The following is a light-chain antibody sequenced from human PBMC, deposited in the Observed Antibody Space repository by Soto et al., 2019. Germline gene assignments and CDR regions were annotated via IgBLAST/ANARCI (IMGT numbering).Light chain of an antibody. CDR2: EVT. J-gene: IGLJ1*01. CDR3: YSYAGNSIYV. V-gene: IGLV2-23*02. Sequence: SELTQPASVSGSTGQSITISCSGTSSDVGGYKLVSWFQQHPGKVPKLMISEVTQRPSGVSDRFSGSKSGNTASLTISGLQAEDEADYYCYSYAGNSIYVFGTGTKV. CDR1: SSDVGGYKL.